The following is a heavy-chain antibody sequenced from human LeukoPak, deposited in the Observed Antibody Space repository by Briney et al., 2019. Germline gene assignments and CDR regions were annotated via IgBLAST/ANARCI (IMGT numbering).Heavy chain of an antibody. Sequence: PGGSLRLSCVASGFTFSDYAMSWVRQAPGKGLECVSGISDSGGSTYYADSVKGRCTISRDNSKNTVSLQMNNLRAEDTAVYFCARHDSFIPYWGQGTLVTVTS. D-gene: IGHD3-16*02. J-gene: IGHJ4*02. CDR1: GFTFSDYA. CDR2: ISDSGGST. CDR3: ARHDSFIPY. V-gene: IGHV3-23*01.